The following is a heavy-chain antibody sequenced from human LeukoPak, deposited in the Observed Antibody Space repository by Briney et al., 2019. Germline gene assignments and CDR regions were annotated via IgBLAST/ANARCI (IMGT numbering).Heavy chain of an antibody. J-gene: IGHJ4*02. D-gene: IGHD3/OR15-3a*01. Sequence: GGSLRLSCVASGFTFGKYWMSWVRQAPGKGLEWVANIKLDGSEKNYVDSVKGRFTVSRDNTKNSLYLQMNSLRAEDTAVFYCARDQYDTWSRRGNFDSWGQGTLVIVSS. CDR2: IKLDGSEK. CDR1: GFTFGKYW. CDR3: ARDQYDTWSRRGNFDS. V-gene: IGHV3-7*03.